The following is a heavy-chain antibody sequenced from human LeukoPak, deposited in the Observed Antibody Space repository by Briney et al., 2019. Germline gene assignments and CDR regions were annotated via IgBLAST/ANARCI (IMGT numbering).Heavy chain of an antibody. V-gene: IGHV4-39*07. J-gene: IGHJ6*03. CDR2: IYYSGST. CDR3: ATQPSYYDILTGFYYYYYMDV. D-gene: IGHD3-9*01. Sequence: KSSETLSLTCTVSGGSISSSSYYWGWIRQPPGKGLEWIGSIYYSGSTYYNPSLKSRVAISVDTSKNQFSLKLSSVTAADTAVYYCATQPSYYDILTGFYYYYYMDVWGKGTTVTISS. CDR1: GGSISSSSYY.